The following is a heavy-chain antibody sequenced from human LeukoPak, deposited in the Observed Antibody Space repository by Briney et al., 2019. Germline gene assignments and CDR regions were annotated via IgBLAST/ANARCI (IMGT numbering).Heavy chain of an antibody. D-gene: IGHD3-22*01. CDR2: ISSSSSTI. CDR3: ARDMGSGYPDAFGI. CDR1: GFTFSSYS. J-gene: IGHJ3*02. V-gene: IGHV3-48*02. Sequence: PGGSLRLSCAASGFTFSSYSMNWGRQAPGKGLEWVSYISSSSSTIYYADSVKGRFTISRDNAKNSLYLQMNSLRDEDTAVYNCARDMGSGYPDAFGIWGQGTMVTVSS.